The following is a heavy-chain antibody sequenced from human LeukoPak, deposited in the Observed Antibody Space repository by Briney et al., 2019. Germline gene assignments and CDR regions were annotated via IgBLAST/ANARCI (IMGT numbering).Heavy chain of an antibody. D-gene: IGHD4-11*01. CDR2: INPNSGGT. V-gene: IGHV1-2*02. J-gene: IGHJ5*02. CDR1: GYTFTGYY. Sequence: ASVKVSCKASGYTFTGYYMHWVRPAPAQGLEWMGWINPNSGGTNYAQKFQGRVTMTRDTSISTAYMELSRLRSDDTAVYYCAREEKVYSNYNWFDPWGQGTLVTVSS. CDR3: AREEKVYSNYNWFDP.